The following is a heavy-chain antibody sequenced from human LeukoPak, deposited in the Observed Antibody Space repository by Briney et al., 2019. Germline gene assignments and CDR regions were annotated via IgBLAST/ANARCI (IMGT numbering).Heavy chain of an antibody. Sequence: ASVKVSCKASGYTFTSYDVNWVRQAAGQGLEWMGWMNPNSGDTGCAQKFQGRVTMTRDTPTSTVYMEMSSLRPEDTAVYYCAREESGGLFDYWGQGTLLTVSS. CDR1: GYTFTSYD. V-gene: IGHV1-8*01. CDR3: AREESGGLFDY. D-gene: IGHD3-16*01. J-gene: IGHJ4*02. CDR2: MNPNSGDT.